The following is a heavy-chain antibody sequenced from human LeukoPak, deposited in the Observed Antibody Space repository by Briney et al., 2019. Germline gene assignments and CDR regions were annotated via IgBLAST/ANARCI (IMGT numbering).Heavy chain of an antibody. D-gene: IGHD6-19*01. CDR2: ISWNSGSI. CDR1: GFTFDDYA. J-gene: IGHJ4*02. V-gene: IGHV3-9*01. Sequence: GGSLRLSCAASGFTFDDYAMHWVRQAPGKGLEWVSGISWNSGSIGYADSVKGRFTISRDNAKNSLYLQMNSLRAEDTAVYYCARQIAVAGKAGFDYWGQGTPVTVSS. CDR3: ARQIAVAGKAGFDY.